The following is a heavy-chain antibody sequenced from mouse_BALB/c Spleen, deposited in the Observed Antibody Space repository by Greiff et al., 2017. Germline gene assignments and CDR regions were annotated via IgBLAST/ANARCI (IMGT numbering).Heavy chain of an antibody. J-gene: IGHJ2*01. V-gene: IGHV5-6-3*01. CDR1: GFTFSSYG. D-gene: IGHD2-1*01. CDR3: AREVRRVTDYCPFDY. CDR2: INSNGGST. Sequence: EVQLVESGGGLVQPGGSLKLSCAASGFTFSSYGMSWVRQTPDKRMELVATINSNGGSTYYPDSVKGRFTISRDNAKNTLYMKMSSLKSEDTAMYYCAREVRRVTDYCPFDYWGQGTTLTVSS.